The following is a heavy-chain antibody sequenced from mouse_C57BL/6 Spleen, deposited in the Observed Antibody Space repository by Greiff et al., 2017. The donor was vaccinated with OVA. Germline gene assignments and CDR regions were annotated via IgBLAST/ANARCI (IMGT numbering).Heavy chain of an antibody. CDR2: INPYTGDT. D-gene: IGHD2-5*01. CDR1: GYSFTGSF. CDR3: ASYYSNLFDY. J-gene: IGHJ2*01. Sequence: EVKLQESGPELVKPGDSVKISCKASGYSFTGSFMNWVMQCHGKSLEWIGRINPYTGDTIYNQKFKGKATLTVDKSSSTAHMEHRSLTSEDSAVYYCASYYSNLFDYWGQGTTLTVSA. V-gene: IGHV1-20*01.